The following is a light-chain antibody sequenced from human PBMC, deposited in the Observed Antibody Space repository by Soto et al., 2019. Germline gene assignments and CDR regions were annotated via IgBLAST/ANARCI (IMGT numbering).Light chain of an antibody. V-gene: IGKV3-20*01. Sequence: EIVLTQSPATLSVSSGERATLSCRASQSVSSYLAWYQQKPGQAPRLLMYGASNRAPGIPARFSGSGSGTDFTLTISRLEPEDFAVYYCQQYGSSCTFGQGTRLEIK. CDR2: GAS. J-gene: IGKJ5*01. CDR3: QQYGSSCT. CDR1: QSVSSY.